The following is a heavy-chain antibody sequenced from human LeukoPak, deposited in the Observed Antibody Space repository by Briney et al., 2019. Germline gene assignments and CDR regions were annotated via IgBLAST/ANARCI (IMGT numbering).Heavy chain of an antibody. CDR2: IDPEFGDT. D-gene: IGHD1-14*01. J-gene: IGHJ4*02. CDR1: GYNFADYF. V-gene: IGHV1-69-2*01. CDR3: ATGPRNIWDY. Sequence: ASVKVSCKTSGYNFADYFLHWAQQAPGKGLEWIGRIDPEFGDTKYATRFQGRVTIIADPSTDTAYLDLSGLRSEDTALYYCATGPRNIWDYWGQGTLVTVSS.